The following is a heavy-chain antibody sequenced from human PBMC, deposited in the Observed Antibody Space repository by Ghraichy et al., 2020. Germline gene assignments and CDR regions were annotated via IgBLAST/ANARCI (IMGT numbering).Heavy chain of an antibody. J-gene: IGHJ4*02. CDR3: ARQGIRDY. Sequence: ESLNISCTVSGGSISSSSYYWGWIRQPPGKGLEWIGSIYYSGSTYYNPSLKSRVTISVDTSKNQFSLKLSSVTAADTAVYYCARQGIRDYWGQGTLVTVSS. CDR2: IYYSGST. V-gene: IGHV4-39*01. CDR1: GGSISSSSYY.